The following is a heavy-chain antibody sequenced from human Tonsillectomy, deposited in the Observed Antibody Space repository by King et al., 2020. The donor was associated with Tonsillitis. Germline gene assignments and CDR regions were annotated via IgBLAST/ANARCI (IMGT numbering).Heavy chain of an antibody. Sequence: VQLVESGAEVKKPGQSLKISCKGSGYNFTNYWIGWVRQMPGKGLEWMGIIYPGDSDTRYSPSFQGQVTFSADKSINPAFLQWSSLKASDTAIYYCARHAVGATYGHWYFDLWGRGTLVTVSS. J-gene: IGHJ2*01. D-gene: IGHD1-26*01. CDR3: ARHAVGATYGHWYFDL. CDR2: IYPGDSDT. V-gene: IGHV5-51*01. CDR1: GYNFTNYW.